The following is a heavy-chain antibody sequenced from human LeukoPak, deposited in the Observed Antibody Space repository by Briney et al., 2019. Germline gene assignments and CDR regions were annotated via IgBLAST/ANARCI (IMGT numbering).Heavy chain of an antibody. CDR2: INHSGST. D-gene: IGHD2-2*01. V-gene: IGHV4-34*01. CDR1: GGSFSGYY. Sequence: PSETLSLTCAVYGGSFSGYYWSWIRQPPGKGLEWIGEINHSGSTNYNPSLKSRVTISVDTSKNQFSLKLSSATAADTAVYYCARHPCDSTSCYFFHWGQGTLVTVSS. CDR3: ARHPCDSTSCYFFH. J-gene: IGHJ4*02.